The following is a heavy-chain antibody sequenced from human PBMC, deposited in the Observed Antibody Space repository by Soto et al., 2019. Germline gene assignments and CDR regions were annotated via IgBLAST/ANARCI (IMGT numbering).Heavy chain of an antibody. Sequence: ASVKVSCKASGYTFTSYDINWVRQATGQGLEWMGWMNPNSGNTGYAQKFQGRVTMTRNTSISTAYMELSSLRSEDTAVYYCARGLLGHWNYDGYYSYMHVWGKGTTVTGSS. D-gene: IGHD1-7*01. J-gene: IGHJ6*03. V-gene: IGHV1-8*01. CDR3: ARGLLGHWNYDGYYSYMHV. CDR2: MNPNSGNT. CDR1: GYTFTSYD.